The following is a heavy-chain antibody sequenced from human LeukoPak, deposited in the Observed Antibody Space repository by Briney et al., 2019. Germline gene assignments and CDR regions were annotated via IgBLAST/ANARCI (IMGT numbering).Heavy chain of an antibody. Sequence: SGTLSLTCTVSGYYIRSGFYWGWIRQPPGKGLEWIGGIYNSGTTYYNPALKSRVTVSVDTSKNQFSLELTSVTVADTAVYLCARGGRFGGSVSHYGMDVWGQGTTVTVSS. J-gene: IGHJ6*02. CDR2: IYNSGTT. CDR1: GYYIRSGFY. CDR3: ARGGRFGGSVSHYGMDV. V-gene: IGHV4-38-2*02. D-gene: IGHD3-16*01.